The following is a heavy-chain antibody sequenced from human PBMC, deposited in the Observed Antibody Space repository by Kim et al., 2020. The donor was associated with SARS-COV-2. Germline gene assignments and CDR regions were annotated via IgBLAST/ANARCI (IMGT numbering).Heavy chain of an antibody. Sequence: GGSLRLSCAASGFTFSSYGMHWVRQAPGKGLEWVAVIWYDGSNKYYADSVKGRFTISRDNSKNTLYLQMNSLRAEDTAVYYCARDANRGVIKGLGYGMDVWGQGTTVTVSS. J-gene: IGHJ6*02. CDR2: IWYDGSNK. CDR1: GFTFSSYG. V-gene: IGHV3-33*01. D-gene: IGHD3-10*01. CDR3: ARDANRGVIKGLGYGMDV.